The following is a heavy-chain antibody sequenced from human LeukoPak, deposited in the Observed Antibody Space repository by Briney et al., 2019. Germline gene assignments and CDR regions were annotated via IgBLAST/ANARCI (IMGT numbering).Heavy chain of an antibody. Sequence: ASVKVSCKASGYTFTSYAMHWVRQAPGQRLEWMGWINAGNGNTKYSQKFQGRVTITRDTSASTAYMELSSLRSEDTAVYYCARGGYYDFWSGIGIGTIDDAFDIWGQGTMVTVSS. D-gene: IGHD3-3*01. CDR2: INAGNGNT. V-gene: IGHV1-3*01. CDR1: GYTFTSYA. CDR3: ARGGYYDFWSGIGIGTIDDAFDI. J-gene: IGHJ3*02.